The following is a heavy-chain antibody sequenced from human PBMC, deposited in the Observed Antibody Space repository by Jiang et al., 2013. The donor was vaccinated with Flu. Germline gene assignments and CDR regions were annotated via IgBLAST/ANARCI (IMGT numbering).Heavy chain of an antibody. CDR1: GASISSSGYY. CDR3: ARHVLSWLVAARDDYFDY. CDR2: GYYSGSS. V-gene: IGHV4-39*01. J-gene: IGHJ4*02. D-gene: IGHD3-16*02. Sequence: GSGLVKPSETLSLTCTVSGASISSSGYYWGWIRQPPGKGLEWIGSGYYSGSSYYNPSLKSRVTISVDTSKKQFSLRLSSVTAADTAVYYCARHVLSWLVAARDDYFDYWGQGTLVTVSS.